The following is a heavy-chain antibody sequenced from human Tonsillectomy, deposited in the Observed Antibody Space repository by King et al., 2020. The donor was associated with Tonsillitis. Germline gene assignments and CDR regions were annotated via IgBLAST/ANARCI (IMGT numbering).Heavy chain of an antibody. J-gene: IGHJ3*02. CDR2: ISGSGGIT. V-gene: IGHV3-23*04. D-gene: IGHD3-22*01. Sequence: VQLVESGGGLVQPGGSLRLSCAASGFTFSSYAMSWVRQAPGKGLEWVSAISGSGGITYYADSVKGRFTISRDNSKNTLYLQMNSLRAEDTAVYYCAKDWGSKGVVITHDAFDIWGQGTMVTVSS. CDR1: GFTFSSYA. CDR3: AKDWGSKGVVITHDAFDI.